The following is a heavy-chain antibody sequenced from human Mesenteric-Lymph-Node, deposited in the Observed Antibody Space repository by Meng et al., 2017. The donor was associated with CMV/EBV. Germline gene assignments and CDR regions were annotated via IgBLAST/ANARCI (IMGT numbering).Heavy chain of an antibody. Sequence: SLKISCTISGTNLDEHAIHWVRQVPGKGLEWVSGFFWRSGGTGYAESVKGRFTVSRDNAKNSLFLQMNSLEAGDTAVYFCARGNPGYYFDYWGQGTLVTVSS. J-gene: IGHJ4*02. V-gene: IGHV3-9*01. D-gene: IGHD3-10*01. CDR3: ARGNPGYYFDY. CDR1: GTNLDEHA. CDR2: FFWRSGGT.